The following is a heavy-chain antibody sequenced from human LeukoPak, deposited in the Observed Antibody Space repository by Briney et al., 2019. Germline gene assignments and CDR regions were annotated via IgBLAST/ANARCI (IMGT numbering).Heavy chain of an antibody. Sequence: GGSLRLACAASGFTFSSHGMNWVRQAPGKGLEWVSGISPSGGITYYTDSVKGRFTISRDNSKNTQSLQMNSLRAEDTAVYYCAKDDDWGRYKHWGQGTLVTVSS. CDR3: AKDDDWGRYKH. CDR1: GFTFSSHG. CDR2: ISPSGGIT. J-gene: IGHJ1*01. V-gene: IGHV3-23*01. D-gene: IGHD3-16*01.